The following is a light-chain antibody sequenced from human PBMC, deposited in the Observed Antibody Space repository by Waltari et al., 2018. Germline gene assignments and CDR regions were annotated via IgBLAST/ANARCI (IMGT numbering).Light chain of an antibody. V-gene: IGLV4-69*01. J-gene: IGLJ2*01. CDR2: LNSDGSH. Sequence: QLVLTQSPSASASLGASVKLTCTLSRGHSRYAIAWHQQQPEKGPRYLMKLNSDGSHSKGDGIPDRFSGSSSGAERYLTISRLQSEDEADYYCQTWGTGILVVFGGGTKLTVL. CDR1: RGHSRYA. CDR3: QTWGTGILVV.